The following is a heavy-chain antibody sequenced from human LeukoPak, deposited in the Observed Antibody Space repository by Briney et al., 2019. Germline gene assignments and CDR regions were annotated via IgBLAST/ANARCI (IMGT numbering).Heavy chain of an antibody. V-gene: IGHV3-23*01. CDR3: AKAGRSGSYYYYMDV. J-gene: IGHJ6*03. D-gene: IGHD6-19*01. CDR1: GFTFSSYA. Sequence: GGSLRLSCAASGFTFSSYATSWVRQAPGKGLEWVSAISGSGGSTYYADSVKGRFTISRDNSKNTLYLQMNSLRAEDTAVYYCAKAGRSGSYYYYMDVWGKGTTVTVSS. CDR2: ISGSGGST.